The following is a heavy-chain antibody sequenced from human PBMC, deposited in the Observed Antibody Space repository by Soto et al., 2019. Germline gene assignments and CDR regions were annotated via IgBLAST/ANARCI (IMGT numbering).Heavy chain of an antibody. Sequence: SSETLSLTCTVSGGSISRSTYYWGWLRQPPGKGLEWIGSIYSSGSTYYHPSLKSRVTISVDTSKNQSFLRLSSVTAADTAVYYCATPVTSGYQALEVWGQGTMVTVSS. CDR1: GGSISRSTYY. V-gene: IGHV4-39*01. D-gene: IGHD3-22*01. J-gene: IGHJ3*01. CDR3: ATPVTSGYQALEV. CDR2: IYSSGST.